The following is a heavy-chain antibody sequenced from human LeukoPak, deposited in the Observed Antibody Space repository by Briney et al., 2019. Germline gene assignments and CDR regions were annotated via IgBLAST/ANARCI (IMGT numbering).Heavy chain of an antibody. CDR3: ARDNYGSGSYYQTPPDY. J-gene: IGHJ4*02. CDR2: MKQDGSEK. Sequence: GGSLRLSCAASGFTFSSYWMSWVRQAPGKGLEWVANMKQDGSEKYYVDSVKGRFTISRDNAKNSLYLQMNSLRAEDTAVYYCARDNYGSGSYYQTPPDYWGQGTLVTVSS. D-gene: IGHD3-10*01. CDR1: GFTFSSYW. V-gene: IGHV3-7*03.